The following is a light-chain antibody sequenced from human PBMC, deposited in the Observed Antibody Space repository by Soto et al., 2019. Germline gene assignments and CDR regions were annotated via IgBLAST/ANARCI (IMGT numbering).Light chain of an antibody. V-gene: IGKV3-20*01. J-gene: IGKJ1*01. CDR3: QQYGSSST. CDR2: GAS. Sequence: EIVLTQSPGTLSLSPGERATLSCRASQSVSSTYLAWYQQIPGQAPRLLIYGASSRATGIPDRFSGSGSGTDFTLTISRLEPEDSAVYYCQQYGSSSTFGQGTKVDIK. CDR1: QSVSSTY.